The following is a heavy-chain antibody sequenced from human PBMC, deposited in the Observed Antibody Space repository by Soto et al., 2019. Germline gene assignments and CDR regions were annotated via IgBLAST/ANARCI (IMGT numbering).Heavy chain of an antibody. CDR1: GYSISNGDY. Sequence: SETLSLTCAVSGYSISNGDYWGWIRQAPGKGLEWIGSVYYSGSTHYEPSLRGRIAISVDTLKNQFSLRLTSVTAADTAMYFCARNISTHFDSWGKGIPVTVSS. J-gene: IGHJ4*02. V-gene: IGHV4-38-2*01. D-gene: IGHD3-9*01. CDR2: VYYSGST. CDR3: ARNISTHFDS.